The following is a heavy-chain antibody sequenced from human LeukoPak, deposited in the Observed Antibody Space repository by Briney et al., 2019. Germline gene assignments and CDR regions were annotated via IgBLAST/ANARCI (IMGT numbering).Heavy chain of an antibody. CDR2: IKSKTDGGTT. Sequence: AGGSLRLSCAASGFTFSGSAMHWVRQASGKGLEWVGRIKSKTDGGTTDYAAPVKGRFTISRDDSKNTLYLQMNSLKTEDTAVYYCTTDNDYGDPVDWGQGTLVTVSS. J-gene: IGHJ4*02. CDR3: TTDNDYGDPVD. V-gene: IGHV3-15*01. CDR1: GFTFSGSA. D-gene: IGHD4-17*01.